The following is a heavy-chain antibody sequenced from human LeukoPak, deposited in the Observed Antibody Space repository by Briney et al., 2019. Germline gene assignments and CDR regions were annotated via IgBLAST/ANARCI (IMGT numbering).Heavy chain of an antibody. Sequence: ASVKVSCKASGYTFTGYYIHWVRQAPGQRLEWMGWLDPNSFATSYEQKFQGRVTMTRDTSINTAYMELRRLRSDDTAVYYCAAAGPSYYYGSGSYFSDYYYYMDVWGKGTTVTISS. J-gene: IGHJ6*03. CDR2: LDPNSFAT. D-gene: IGHD3-10*01. CDR3: AAAGPSYYYGSGSYFSDYYYYMDV. CDR1: GYTFTGYY. V-gene: IGHV1-2*02.